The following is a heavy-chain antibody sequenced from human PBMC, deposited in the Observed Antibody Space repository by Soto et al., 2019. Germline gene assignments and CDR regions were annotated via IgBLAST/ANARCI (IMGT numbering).Heavy chain of an antibody. J-gene: IGHJ4*02. CDR2: INPSGGHT. D-gene: IGHD2-21*02. CDR3: ARGGHVVVVTAAFDY. V-gene: IGHV1-46*01. CDR1: GNTFTNYY. Sequence: QVQLMQSGAEVKKPGASVKVSCKASGNTFTNYYIHWVRQAPGQGLEWMGTINPSGGHTTYAQKFLGRVDMTRDTSTSTLYMELTRLRSEDTAVYYCARGGHVVVVTAAFDYWGEGTLVTVSS.